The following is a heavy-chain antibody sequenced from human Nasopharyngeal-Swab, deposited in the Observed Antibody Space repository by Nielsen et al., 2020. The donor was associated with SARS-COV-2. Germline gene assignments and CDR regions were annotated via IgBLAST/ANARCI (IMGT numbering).Heavy chain of an antibody. CDR3: ARKETTAMEELYYYGMDV. CDR2: INPNSGGT. V-gene: IGHV1-2*02. CDR1: GYTFTGYY. Sequence: ASVKVSCKASGYTFTGYYMHWVRQAPGQGLEWMGWINPNSGGTNYAQKFQGRVTMTRDTSIGTAYMELSRLRSDDTAVYYCARKETTAMEELYYYGMDVWGQGTTVTVSS. J-gene: IGHJ6*02. D-gene: IGHD5-18*01.